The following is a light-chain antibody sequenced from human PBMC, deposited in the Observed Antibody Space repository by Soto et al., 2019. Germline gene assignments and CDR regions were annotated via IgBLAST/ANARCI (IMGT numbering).Light chain of an antibody. CDR3: QQYETFSGT. CDR1: QGVTTN. Sequence: EIVMTQSPATLFVSPGDRAILSFRAGQGVTTNFAWYQQKSGQSPRLLIYDVSHRATGVPARFSGTGSGTDFTLTISSLQPDDFATYYCQQYETFSGTFGPGTKVDIK. J-gene: IGKJ1*01. V-gene: IGKV3-15*01. CDR2: DVS.